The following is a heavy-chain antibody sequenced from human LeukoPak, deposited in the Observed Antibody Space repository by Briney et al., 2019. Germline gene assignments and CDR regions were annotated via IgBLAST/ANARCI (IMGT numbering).Heavy chain of an antibody. J-gene: IGHJ4*02. CDR1: GFGFGDYA. CDR3: VRDGGSLPNYYSRN. D-gene: IGHD1-26*01. Sequence: GGSLRLSCTGSGFGFGDYAMTWIRQAPGKGLEWVSSIRRRAAGGAAQYAASVRGRFTISRDDSQSTTYLQMNSLKTDDTAIYYCVRDGGSLPNYYSRNWGQGTLVTVAS. V-gene: IGHV3-49*03. CDR2: IRRRAAGGAA.